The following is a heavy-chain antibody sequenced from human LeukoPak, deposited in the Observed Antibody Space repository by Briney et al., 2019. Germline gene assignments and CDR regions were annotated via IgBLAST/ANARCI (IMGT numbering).Heavy chain of an antibody. Sequence: GASVKVSCKVSGYSLNTLSIHWVRQASGKGLEWMGHIDSEDGETKYAQRFQGRVTMTEDTSTDTAYMELSSLTSEDTAVYYFATDFRAGVIYAFDFWGQGTMVAVSS. CDR3: ATDFRAGVIYAFDF. CDR2: IDSEDGET. D-gene: IGHD3-22*01. J-gene: IGHJ3*01. CDR1: GYSLNTLS. V-gene: IGHV1-24*01.